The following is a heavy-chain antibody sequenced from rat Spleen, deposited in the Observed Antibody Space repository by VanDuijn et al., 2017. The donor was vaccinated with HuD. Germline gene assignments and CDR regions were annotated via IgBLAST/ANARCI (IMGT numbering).Heavy chain of an antibody. CDR2: FSYDGIST. CDR1: GFTFNNYV. J-gene: IGHJ3*01. D-gene: IGHD4-3*01. V-gene: IGHV5-29*01. Sequence: EVQLVESGGGLVQPGRSLKLSCAASGFTFNNYVMTWVRQAPAKGLEWVATFSYDGISTYYRDSVRGRFTISSNNAESTLYLQMDSLRSEDTATYYCTRHDYSGRTTNWFAYWGQGTLVTVSS. CDR3: TRHDYSGRTTNWFAY.